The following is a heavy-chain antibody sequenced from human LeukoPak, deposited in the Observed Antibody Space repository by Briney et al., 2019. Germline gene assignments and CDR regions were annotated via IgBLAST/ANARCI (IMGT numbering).Heavy chain of an antibody. D-gene: IGHD4-17*01. CDR3: AREVRTTAWDY. CDR1: GGSISSYY. CDR2: IYYSGST. J-gene: IGHJ4*02. Sequence: SETLSLTCTVSGGSISSYYWSWIRQPPGKGLEWIGYIYYSGSTNYNPSLKSRVTISVDTSKNHFSLRLSSVTAADRAVYYCAREVRTTAWDYWGQGTLVTVSS. V-gene: IGHV4-59*12.